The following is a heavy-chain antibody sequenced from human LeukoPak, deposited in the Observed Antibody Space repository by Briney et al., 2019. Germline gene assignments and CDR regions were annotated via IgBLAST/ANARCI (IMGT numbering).Heavy chain of an antibody. J-gene: IGHJ4*02. D-gene: IGHD2-15*01. Sequence: GASVKVSCTVSGYTLTELSMHWVRQAPGKGLEWMGGFDPEDGETIYAQKFQGRVTMTEDTSTDTAYMELSSLRSEDTAVYYCAILYCSGGSCPYYFDYWGQGTLVTVSS. V-gene: IGHV1-24*01. CDR3: AILYCSGGSCPYYFDY. CDR2: FDPEDGET. CDR1: GYTLTELS.